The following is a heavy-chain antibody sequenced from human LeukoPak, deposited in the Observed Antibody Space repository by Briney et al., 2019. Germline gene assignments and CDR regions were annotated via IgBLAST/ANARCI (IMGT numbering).Heavy chain of an antibody. J-gene: IGHJ5*02. V-gene: IGHV1-18*01. CDR2: ISAYNGNT. CDR3: ARARCSSTSCYVGEDWFDP. CDR1: GYTFTSYG. D-gene: IGHD2-2*01. Sequence: ASVKVSCKASGYTFTSYGISWVRQAPGQGLEWMGWISAYNGNTNYAQKLQGRVTMTTDTSTSTAYMELRSLRSDDTAVYYCARARCSSTSCYVGEDWFDPWGQGTLVTVPS.